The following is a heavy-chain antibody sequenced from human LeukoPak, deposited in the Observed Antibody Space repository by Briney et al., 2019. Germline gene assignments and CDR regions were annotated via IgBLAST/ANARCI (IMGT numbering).Heavy chain of an antibody. Sequence: GGSLRLSCAASGFTFSSYEMNWVRQAPGKGLEWVSYISSSGSTIYYADSVKGRFTISRDNAKNSLYLQMNSLRAEDTAVYYCAREGDCSSTSCYVSHYYYGMDVWGKGNTVTVSS. CDR2: ISSSGSTI. CDR3: AREGDCSSTSCYVSHYYYGMDV. D-gene: IGHD2-2*01. J-gene: IGHJ6*04. CDR1: GFTFSSYE. V-gene: IGHV3-48*03.